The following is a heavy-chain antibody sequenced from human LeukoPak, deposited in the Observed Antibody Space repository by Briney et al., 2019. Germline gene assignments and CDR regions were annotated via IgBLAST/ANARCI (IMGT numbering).Heavy chain of an antibody. Sequence: PSETLSLTCTVSGGSISSYYWGWIRQPPGKGLEWIGYIYYSGSTNYNPSLKSRVTISVDTSKNQFSLKLSSVTAADTAVYYCARHSGTAVAGADFDYWGQGTLVTVSS. V-gene: IGHV4-59*08. CDR3: ARHSGTAVAGADFDY. CDR1: GGSISSYY. J-gene: IGHJ4*02. D-gene: IGHD6-19*01. CDR2: IYYSGST.